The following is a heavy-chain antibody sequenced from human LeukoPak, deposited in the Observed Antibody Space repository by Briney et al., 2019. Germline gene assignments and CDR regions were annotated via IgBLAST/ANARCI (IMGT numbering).Heavy chain of an antibody. Sequence: GGSLRLSCAASGFTFSSYDMSWVRQAPGKGLEWVSAISGSGGSTYYADSVKGRFTISRDNSKNTLYLQMNSLRAEDTAVYYCAKEVHDYGCINDAFDIWGQGTMVTVSS. CDR2: ISGSGGST. D-gene: IGHD4-23*01. CDR1: GFTFSSYD. CDR3: AKEVHDYGCINDAFDI. V-gene: IGHV3-23*01. J-gene: IGHJ3*02.